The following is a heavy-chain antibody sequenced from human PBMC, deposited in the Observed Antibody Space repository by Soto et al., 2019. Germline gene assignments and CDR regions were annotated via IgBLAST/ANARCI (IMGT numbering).Heavy chain of an antibody. Sequence: ASVKVSCKAPRDTFTSYYINWVRQAPGQGLEWMGVINPHGGSTAYAQKFKGRATLTRDTSASTVYMEVSSLTSEDTAMYYCARSSGGNFGIIIEGTNWFDPWGQGTLATVSS. CDR3: ARSSGGNFGIIIEGTNWFDP. CDR1: RDTFTSYY. CDR2: INPHGGST. V-gene: IGHV1-46*01. J-gene: IGHJ5*02. D-gene: IGHD1-26*01.